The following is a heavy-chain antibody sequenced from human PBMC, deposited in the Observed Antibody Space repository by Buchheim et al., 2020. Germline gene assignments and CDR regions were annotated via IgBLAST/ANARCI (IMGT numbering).Heavy chain of an antibody. D-gene: IGHD4-17*01. Sequence: EVQLVESGGDLVQPGGSLRLSCVVSGFKFSDYSMNWVRQAPGKGLEWIPYIDSSSRTIYYADSVKGRFTVSRDNAKNSLYLQMNSLTNDDAAVYYCAREVPTVISDYWGQGTL. CDR2: IDSSSRTI. CDR3: AREVPTVISDY. CDR1: GFKFSDYS. J-gene: IGHJ4*02. V-gene: IGHV3-48*02.